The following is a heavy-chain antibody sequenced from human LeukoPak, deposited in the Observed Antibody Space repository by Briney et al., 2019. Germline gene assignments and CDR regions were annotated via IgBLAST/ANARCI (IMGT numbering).Heavy chain of an antibody. J-gene: IGHJ4*02. Sequence: GGSLRLSCAASGFTFSSYSMNWVRQAPGKGLEWVSSISSSSSYIYYADSVKGRFTISRDNAKNSLYLQMNSLRAEDTAVYYCARAGYCSSTSCYVGYWGLGTLVTVSS. CDR2: ISSSSSYI. D-gene: IGHD2-2*01. CDR3: ARAGYCSSTSCYVGY. V-gene: IGHV3-21*01. CDR1: GFTFSSYS.